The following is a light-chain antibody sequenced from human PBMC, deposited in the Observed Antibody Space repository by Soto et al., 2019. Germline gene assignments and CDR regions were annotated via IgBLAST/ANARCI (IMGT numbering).Light chain of an antibody. J-gene: IGKJ1*01. V-gene: IGKV1-27*01. CDR3: QKYKSALWT. Sequence: DIQMTQSPSSLSASVGDRVTITCRASQGISNYLDWYQQKPGKVPKLLIYAASTLQSVVPSRFSGSGSGTDFTLTISSLQPEDVATYYCQKYKSALWTFGQGTKVEIK. CDR1: QGISNY. CDR2: AAS.